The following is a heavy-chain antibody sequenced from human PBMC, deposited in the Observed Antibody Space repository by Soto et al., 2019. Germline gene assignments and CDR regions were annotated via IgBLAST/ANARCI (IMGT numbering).Heavy chain of an antibody. V-gene: IGHV1-46*01. J-gene: IGHJ4*02. CDR1: GYTFTNHY. CDR3: ARRNYYFDY. CDR2: IDPSSGRT. Sequence: GASVKVSCKASGYTFTNHYMHWVRQAPGQGLEWMGMIDPSSGRTRYVQKFQGRVTMTRDTSTSTVYMELSRLRSDDTAVYYCARRNYYFDYWGQGTLVTVSS.